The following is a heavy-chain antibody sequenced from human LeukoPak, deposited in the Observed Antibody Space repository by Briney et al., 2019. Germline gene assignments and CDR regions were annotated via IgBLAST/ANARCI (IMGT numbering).Heavy chain of an antibody. CDR1: GFTFSSYE. Sequence: GGSLRLSCAASGFTFSSYEMNWVRQAPGKGLEYVSAISSNGGSTYYADSVKGRFTISRDNSKNTLYLQMSSLRAEDTAVYYCVKGKDYYYYGMDVWGQGTTVTVSS. D-gene: IGHD4-23*01. J-gene: IGHJ6*02. CDR2: ISSNGGST. CDR3: VKGKDYYYYGMDV. V-gene: IGHV3-64D*09.